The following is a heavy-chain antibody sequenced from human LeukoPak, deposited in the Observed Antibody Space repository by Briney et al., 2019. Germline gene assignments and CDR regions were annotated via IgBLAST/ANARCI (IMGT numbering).Heavy chain of an antibody. V-gene: IGHV4-39*01. Sequence: PSETLSLTCTVSGGSISSSSYYWGWIRQPPGKGLEWIGSIYYSGSTYYNPSLKSRVTISVDTSKNQFSLKLSSVTAADTAVYYCARHYYEPRIGGAFDIWGQGTMVTVSS. CDR3: ARHYYEPRIGGAFDI. CDR1: GGSISSSSYY. J-gene: IGHJ3*02. D-gene: IGHD3-22*01. CDR2: IYYSGST.